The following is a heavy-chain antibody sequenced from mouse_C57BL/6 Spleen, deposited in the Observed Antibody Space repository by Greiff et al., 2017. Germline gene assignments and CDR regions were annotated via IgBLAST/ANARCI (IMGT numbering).Heavy chain of an antibody. J-gene: IGHJ4*01. CDR3: TRERFITTVVATRNYAMDY. CDR2: IYPGNSDT. CDR1: GYTFTSYW. Sequence: VQLKESGTVLARPGASVKMSCKTSGYTFTSYWMHWVKQRPGQGLEWIGAIYPGNSDTSYNQKFKGKAKLTAVTSASTAYMELSSLTNEDSAVYYCTRERFITTVVATRNYAMDYWGQGTSVTVSS. D-gene: IGHD1-1*01. V-gene: IGHV1-5*01.